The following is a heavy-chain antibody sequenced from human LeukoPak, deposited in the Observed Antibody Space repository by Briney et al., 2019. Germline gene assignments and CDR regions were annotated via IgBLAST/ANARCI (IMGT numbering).Heavy chain of an antibody. CDR1: GFTFSDCY. CDR3: ARDAYYDSSGYLKY. D-gene: IGHD3-22*01. J-gene: IGHJ4*02. V-gene: IGHV3-11*04. Sequence: GSLRLSCAASGFTFSDCYMSWIRQAPGKGLEWVSYISSSGSTIYYADSGKGRFTISRDNAKSSLYLQMNSLRTEDTAVYYCARDAYYDSSGYLKYWGEGTLVTVS. CDR2: ISSSGSTI.